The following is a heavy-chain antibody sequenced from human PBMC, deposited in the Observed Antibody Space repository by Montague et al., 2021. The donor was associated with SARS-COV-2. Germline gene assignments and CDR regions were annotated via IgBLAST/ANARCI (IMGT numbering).Heavy chain of an antibody. CDR3: TRTSIAAAGTDIDD. V-gene: IGHV2-70*11. Sequence: PALVKPTQTLTLTCTFSGFSLSTSGMCVSWIRQPPGKALEWLARXDWDDDKYYSTSLKTRLTISKDTSKNQMVLTMTNMDPVDTATCYCTRTSIAAAGTDIDDWGQGTLGTVSS. J-gene: IGHJ4*02. CDR2: XDWDDDK. CDR1: GFSLSTSGMC. D-gene: IGHD6-13*01.